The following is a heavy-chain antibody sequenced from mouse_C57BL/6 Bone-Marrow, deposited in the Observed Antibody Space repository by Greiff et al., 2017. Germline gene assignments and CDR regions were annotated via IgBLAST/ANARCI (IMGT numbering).Heavy chain of an antibody. D-gene: IGHD2-3*01. Sequence: QVQLQQPGAELVKPGASVKLSCKASGYTFTSYWMQWVKQRPGQGLEWIGVIDPSDSYTNYNQKFKGKATLTVDTSSSTAYMQLSSLTSEDSAVYYCARNDGSHYFDYWGQGTTLTVSS. CDR3: ARNDGSHYFDY. J-gene: IGHJ2*01. V-gene: IGHV1-50*01. CDR2: IDPSDSYT. CDR1: GYTFTSYW.